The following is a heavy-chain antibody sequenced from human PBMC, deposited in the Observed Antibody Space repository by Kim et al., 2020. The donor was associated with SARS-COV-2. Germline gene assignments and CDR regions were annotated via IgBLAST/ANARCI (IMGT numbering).Heavy chain of an antibody. CDR2: IWYDGSNK. V-gene: IGHV3-33*01. CDR3: ARDKSRWNFIYCSSTSCPPDGWFDP. CDR1: GFTFSSYG. D-gene: IGHD2-2*01. J-gene: IGHJ5*02. Sequence: GGSLRLSCAASGFTFSSYGMHWVRQAPGKGLEWVAVIWYDGSNKYYADSVKGRFTISRDNSKNTLYLQMNSLRAEDTAVYYCARDKSRWNFIYCSSTSCPPDGWFDPWGQGTLVTVSS.